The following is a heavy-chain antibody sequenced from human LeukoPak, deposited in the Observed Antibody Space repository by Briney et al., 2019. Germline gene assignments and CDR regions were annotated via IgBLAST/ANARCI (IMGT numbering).Heavy chain of an antibody. V-gene: IGHV3-53*01. CDR2: IYSGGST. Sequence: GGSLRLSCAASGLTVSSNYMSCVRQAPGKGLEWVSGIYSGGSTYYADSVKGRFTLSRDNSKNTLYLQMNLLRAEDTAVYYCGEFQRGSKNGMDVWGQGTTVTVSS. J-gene: IGHJ6*02. CDR3: GEFQRGSKNGMDV. CDR1: GLTVSSNY. D-gene: IGHD5-12*01.